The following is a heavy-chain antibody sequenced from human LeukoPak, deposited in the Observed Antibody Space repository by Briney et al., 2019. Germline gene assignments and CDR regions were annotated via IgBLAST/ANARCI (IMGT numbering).Heavy chain of an antibody. Sequence: SETLSLTCTVSGGSISSSSYYWGWIRQPPGKGLEWIWRIYYSGSTYYNPSLKSRVTISVDTSKNQFSLKLSSVTAADTAVYYCARIRNGVWSGYISAGYYFDYWGQGTLVTVSS. J-gene: IGHJ4*02. CDR2: IYYSGST. V-gene: IGHV4-39*01. CDR3: ARIRNGVWSGYISAGYYFDY. CDR1: GGSISSSSYY. D-gene: IGHD3-3*01.